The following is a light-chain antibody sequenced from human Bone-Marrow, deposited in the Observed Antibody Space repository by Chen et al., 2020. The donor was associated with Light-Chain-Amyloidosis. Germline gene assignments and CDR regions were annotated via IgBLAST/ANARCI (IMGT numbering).Light chain of an antibody. V-gene: IGKV1-8*01. J-gene: IGKJ1*01. Sequence: AIRNTQSPSSFSASTGDRVTITCRASQGISSYLAWYQQKPGKAPKLLIYDASTLQSGVPSRFSGSGSGTDFTLTISCLQSEDFATYYCQQYNSYWGTFGQGTKVEIK. CDR2: DAS. CDR1: QGISSY. CDR3: QQYNSYWGT.